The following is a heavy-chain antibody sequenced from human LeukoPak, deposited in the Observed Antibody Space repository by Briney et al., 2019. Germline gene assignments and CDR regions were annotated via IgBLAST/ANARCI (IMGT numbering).Heavy chain of an antibody. CDR1: GFTFSTSW. CDR3: VTSSGRYN. J-gene: IGHJ4*02. D-gene: IGHD6-19*01. CDR2: TKQDGSEK. V-gene: IGHV3-7*05. Sequence: PGGSLRLSCAASGFTFSTSWMSWVRQAPGKGLEWVANTKQDGSEKYYVDSVKGRFTISRDNAENSLYLQMNSLRAEDTAVYYCVTSSGRYNWGQGTLVTVSS.